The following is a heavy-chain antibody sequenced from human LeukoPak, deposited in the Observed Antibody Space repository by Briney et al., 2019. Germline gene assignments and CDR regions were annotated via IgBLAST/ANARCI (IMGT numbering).Heavy chain of an antibody. CDR3: GRDYSGLFDY. Sequence: SETLSLTCAVYGGSFSGYYWSRIRQPPGKGLEWIGEINHSGSTNYNPSLKSRVTISVDTSKNQFSLKLSPVTAADTAVYYCGRDYSGLFDYWGQGTLVTVSS. J-gene: IGHJ4*02. D-gene: IGHD5-12*01. V-gene: IGHV4-34*01. CDR1: GGSFSGYY. CDR2: INHSGST.